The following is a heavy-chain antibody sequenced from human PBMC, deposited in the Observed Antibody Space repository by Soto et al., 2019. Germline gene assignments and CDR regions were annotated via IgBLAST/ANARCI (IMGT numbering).Heavy chain of an antibody. CDR1: GFTFSSYG. CDR3: AKDRPGIAAAPGY. Sequence: QVQLVESGGGVVQPGRSLRLSCAASGFTFSSYGMHWVRQAPGKGLEWVAVISYDGSNKYYADSVKGRFTISRDNSKYTLYLQMNSLRAEDTAVYYCAKDRPGIAAAPGYWGQGTLVTVSS. J-gene: IGHJ4*02. D-gene: IGHD6-13*01. V-gene: IGHV3-30*18. CDR2: ISYDGSNK.